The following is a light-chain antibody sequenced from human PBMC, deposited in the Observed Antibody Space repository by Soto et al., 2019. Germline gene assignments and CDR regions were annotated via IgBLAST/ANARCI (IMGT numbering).Light chain of an antibody. CDR2: GAS. V-gene: IGKV3D-20*02. CDR3: QQRSNWPPLT. CDR1: HTITNNY. J-gene: IGKJ4*01. Sequence: EIVLTQSPGTLSLSPGERATLSCRASHTITNNYLAWYQQKPGQAPRLLIYGASSRATGIPLRFSGSGSGTDFTLTISSLEPEDFAVYYCQQRSNWPPLTFGGGTKVEIK.